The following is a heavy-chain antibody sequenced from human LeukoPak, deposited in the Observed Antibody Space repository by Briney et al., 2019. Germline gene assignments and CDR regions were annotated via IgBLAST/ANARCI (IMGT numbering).Heavy chain of an antibody. CDR2: IYYSGST. CDR1: GGSISSYY. D-gene: IGHD6-13*01. J-gene: IGHJ4*02. CDR3: ARGIAAAGTNYFDY. V-gene: IGHV4-59*01. Sequence: SETLSLTCTVSGGSISSYYWSWIRQPPGKGLEWIGYIYYSGSTNYNPSLKSRVTISVDTSKNQFSLKLSSVTAADTAVYYCARGIAAAGTNYFDYWGQGTQVTVSS.